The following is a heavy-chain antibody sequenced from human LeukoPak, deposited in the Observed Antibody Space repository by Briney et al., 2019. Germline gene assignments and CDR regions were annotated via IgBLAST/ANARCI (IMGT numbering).Heavy chain of an antibody. V-gene: IGHV3-30*04. Sequence: GGSLRLSCAASGFTFSSYAMHWVRQAPGKGLEWVAVISYDGSNKYYADSVKGRFTISRDNAKNSLYLQMNSLRAEDTAVYYCARGRKNLAAAGGYNWFDPWGQGTLVTVSS. D-gene: IGHD6-13*01. J-gene: IGHJ5*02. CDR3: ARGRKNLAAAGGYNWFDP. CDR1: GFTFSSYA. CDR2: ISYDGSNK.